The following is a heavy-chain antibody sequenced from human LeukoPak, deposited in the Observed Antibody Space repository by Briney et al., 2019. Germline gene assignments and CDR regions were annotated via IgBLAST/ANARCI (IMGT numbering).Heavy chain of an antibody. CDR2: IYYRGST. CDR3: ARHPPGGYCSSTSCPFDY. D-gene: IGHD2-2*01. V-gene: IGHV4-39*07. CDR1: GDSISSTNYY. J-gene: IGHJ4*02. Sequence: KPSETLSLTCTVSGDSISSTNYYWGWIRQPPGKGLEWIGHIYYRGSTYDNPSLKSRVTISVDRSKNQFSLKLSSVTAADTAVYYCARHPPGGYCSSTSCPFDYWGQGTLVTVSS.